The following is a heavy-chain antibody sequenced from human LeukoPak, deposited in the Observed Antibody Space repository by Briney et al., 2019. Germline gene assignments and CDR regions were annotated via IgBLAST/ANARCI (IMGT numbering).Heavy chain of an antibody. J-gene: IGHJ5*02. CDR3: ARVPAGLGWGSQWFDP. CDR2: IIPIFGTA. CDR1: GYTFTSYD. D-gene: IGHD7-27*01. Sequence: ASVKVSCKASGYTFTSYDINWVRQAPGQWLEWMGGIIPIFGTANYAQKFQGRVTITADESTSTAYMELSSLRSEDTAVYYCARVPAGLGWGSQWFDPWGQGTLVTVSS. V-gene: IGHV1-69*13.